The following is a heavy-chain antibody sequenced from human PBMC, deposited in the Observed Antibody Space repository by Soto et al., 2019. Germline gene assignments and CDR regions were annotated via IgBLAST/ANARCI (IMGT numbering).Heavy chain of an antibody. CDR3: AKGYYYYDSSGYYFDY. J-gene: IGHJ4*02. CDR1: GFTFSSYA. D-gene: IGHD3-22*01. CDR2: ISGSGGST. Sequence: GGSLRLSCAASGFTFSSYAMSWVRQAPGKGLEWVSAISGSGGSTYYADSVKGRFTISRDNSKNTLYLQMNSLRAEDTVVFFCAKGYYYYDSSGYYFDYWGQGTLVTVSS. V-gene: IGHV3-23*01.